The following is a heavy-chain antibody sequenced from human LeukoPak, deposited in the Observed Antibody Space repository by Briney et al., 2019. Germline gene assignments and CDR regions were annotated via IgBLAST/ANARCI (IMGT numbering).Heavy chain of an antibody. CDR1: RFTFSSYA. V-gene: IGHV3-23*01. D-gene: IGHD2/OR15-2a*01. J-gene: IGHJ4*02. CDR3: AKLARSNPPRLYYFDY. CDR2: ISGSGAST. Sequence: GGSLRLPCAASRFTFSSYAMSWVRQAPGKGLEWVSAISGSGASTYYADSVKGRFTISRDNSKNTLYLQMNSLRAEDTAVYYCAKLARSNPPRLYYFDYWGQGTLVTVSS.